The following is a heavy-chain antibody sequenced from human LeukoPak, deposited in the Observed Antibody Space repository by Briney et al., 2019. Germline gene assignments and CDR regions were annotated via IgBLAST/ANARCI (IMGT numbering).Heavy chain of an antibody. CDR2: INHSGSI. D-gene: IGHD3-22*01. CDR3: ARGLYYYDSSGYERDDAFDI. CDR1: GGSFSGYY. V-gene: IGHV4-34*01. Sequence: PSETLSLTCAVYGGSFSGYYWSWIRQPPGKGLEWIGEINHSGSINYNPSLKSRVTISVDTSKNQFSLKLSSVTAADTAVYYCARGLYYYDSSGYERDDAFDIWGQGTMVTVSS. J-gene: IGHJ3*02.